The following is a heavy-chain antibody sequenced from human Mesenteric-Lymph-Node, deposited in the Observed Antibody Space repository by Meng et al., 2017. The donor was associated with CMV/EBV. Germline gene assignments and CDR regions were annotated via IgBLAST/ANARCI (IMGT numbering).Heavy chain of an antibody. CDR1: GYTFTRYD. J-gene: IGHJ4*02. CDR2: MNPNSGNT. Sequence: SGYTFTRYDIKWVRQATGQGLEWMGWMNPNSGNTGYAQKFQGRVTMTRSTSISTAYMELSSLRSEDTAVYYCARVGKGSSWSGGVDYWGQGTLVTVSS. CDR3: ARVGKGSSWSGGVDY. D-gene: IGHD6-13*01. V-gene: IGHV1-8*01.